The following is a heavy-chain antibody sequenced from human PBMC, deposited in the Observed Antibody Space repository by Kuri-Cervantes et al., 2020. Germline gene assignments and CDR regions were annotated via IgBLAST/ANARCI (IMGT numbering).Heavy chain of an antibody. CDR1: GGSISSSNW. Sequence: SETLSLTCAVSGGSISSSNWWSWVRQPPGKGLEWIGEIYHSGSTYYNPSLKSRVTISVDTSKNQFSLKLSSVTAADTAVYYCARGLLRYFDWLLYVGVGGFDYWGQGTLVTVSS. CDR2: IYHSGST. CDR3: ARGLLRYFDWLLYVGVGGFDY. D-gene: IGHD3-9*01. V-gene: IGHV4-4*02. J-gene: IGHJ4*02.